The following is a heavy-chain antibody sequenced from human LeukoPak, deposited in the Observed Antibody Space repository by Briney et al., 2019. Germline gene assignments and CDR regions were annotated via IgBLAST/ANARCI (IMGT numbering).Heavy chain of an antibody. Sequence: PGGSLRLSCAASGFIFSNYGMHWVRQAPGKGLEWVGRIKSKTDGGTTDYAAPVKGRFTISRDDSKNTLYLQMNSLKTEDTAVYYCTTDSIRGYCDSSGYYPEGDYWGQGTLVTVSS. CDR3: TTDSIRGYCDSSGYYPEGDY. D-gene: IGHD3-22*01. V-gene: IGHV3-15*07. J-gene: IGHJ4*02. CDR2: IKSKTDGGTT. CDR1: GFIFSNYG.